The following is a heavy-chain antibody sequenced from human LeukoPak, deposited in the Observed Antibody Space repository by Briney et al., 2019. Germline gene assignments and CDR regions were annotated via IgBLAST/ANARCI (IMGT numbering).Heavy chain of an antibody. V-gene: IGHV3-21*01. CDR2: ISASSPYI. CDR3: ARERACGASSCVAYYFDS. D-gene: IGHD2-2*01. CDR1: GVTFSNDG. Sequence: GGSLRLSRAASGVTFSNDGMDWVRQAPGQGLEWVSSISASSPYIWYADSVKGRFTISRDNAKSSLYLQMDSLRAEDTAVYYCARERACGASSCVAYYFDSWGQGTLVTVSS. J-gene: IGHJ4*02.